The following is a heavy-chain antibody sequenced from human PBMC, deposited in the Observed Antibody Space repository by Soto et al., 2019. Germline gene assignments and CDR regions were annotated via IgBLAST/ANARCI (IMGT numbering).Heavy chain of an antibody. CDR3: AKDKGGTPYYIDS. Sequence: VLLVESGGGLVQPGRSLRLSCAVSGFNFGNYAMHWVRQAPGKGLEWVAAIDWNSDKVAYASSVLGRFTIFRDSAKNSLHLQMNDLTTEDTALYYCAKDKGGTPYYIDSWGQVILVTVSS. J-gene: IGHJ4*02. D-gene: IGHD6-25*01. CDR1: GFNFGNYA. V-gene: IGHV3-9*01. CDR2: IDWNSDKV.